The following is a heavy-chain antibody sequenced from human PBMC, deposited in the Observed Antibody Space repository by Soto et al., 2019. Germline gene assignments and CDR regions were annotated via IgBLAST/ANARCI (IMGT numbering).Heavy chain of an antibody. CDR2: INTGNGHT. CDR1: GYTFTAYG. J-gene: IGHJ5*02. CDR3: ASRGYDFWSGLDP. V-gene: IGHV1-3*04. D-gene: IGHD3-3*01. Sequence: DSVKVSCKASGYTFTAYGIHWVRQAPGQRLEWMGWINTGNGHTKYSQKFQGRVTITRDTSARTAYMELNSLRSEDTAVYYCASRGYDFWSGLDPWGQGPLVTVSS.